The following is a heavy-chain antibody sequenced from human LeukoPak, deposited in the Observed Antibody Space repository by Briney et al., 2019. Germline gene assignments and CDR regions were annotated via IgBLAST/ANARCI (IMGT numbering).Heavy chain of an antibody. J-gene: IGHJ4*02. CDR2: ISYDGSNK. CDR3: AKVHASCPSDY. D-gene: IGHD3-10*01. CDR1: GFTFSSHG. Sequence: PGGSLRLSCAAPGFTFSSHGMHRVRQAPGKGQGRVAVISYDGSNKYYADSVKGRFTISRDNSKNTLYLQMNSLRAEDTAVYYCAKVHASCPSDYWGQGTLVTVSS. V-gene: IGHV3-30*18.